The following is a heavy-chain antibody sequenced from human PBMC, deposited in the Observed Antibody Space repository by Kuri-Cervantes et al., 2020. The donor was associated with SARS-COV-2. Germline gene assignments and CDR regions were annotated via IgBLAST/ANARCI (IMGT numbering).Heavy chain of an antibody. CDR1: GDSVSCHSAA. J-gene: IGHJ6*02. CDR3: ARGATVTTTLNYYYYGMDV. D-gene: IGHD4-17*01. Sequence: SQTPSLPCAIPGDSVSCHSAAWNWIRQSPSRGLEWLGRTYYRSKWYNDYAVSVKSRIAIKPDTYKNQFSLQLNSVTPENTAVYYCARGATVTTTLNYYYYGMDVWGQGTTVTVSS. V-gene: IGHV6-1*01. CDR2: TYYRSKWYN.